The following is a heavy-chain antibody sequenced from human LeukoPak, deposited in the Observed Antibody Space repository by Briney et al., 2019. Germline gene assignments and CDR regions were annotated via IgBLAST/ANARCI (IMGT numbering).Heavy chain of an antibody. CDR1: AFTFGSYW. Sequence: QPGGSLRLSCAASAFTFGSYWMHWVREAPGKGMVWVSRINTDGSSTSYADSVKGRFTISRDNAKNTLYLQMNSLRAEDTAVYYCARESGIAAALDLWGQGTLVTVSS. CDR2: INTDGSST. CDR3: ARESGIAAALDL. D-gene: IGHD6-13*01. J-gene: IGHJ5*02. V-gene: IGHV3-74*01.